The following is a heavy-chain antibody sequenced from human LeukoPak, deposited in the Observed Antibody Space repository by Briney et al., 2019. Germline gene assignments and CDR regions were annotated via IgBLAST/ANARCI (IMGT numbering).Heavy chain of an antibody. CDR1: GGSISDTKYF. J-gene: IGHJ3*02. CDR2: VYYSGST. V-gene: IGHV4-39*01. CDR3: ARHMKWPQVRGDAFDI. D-gene: IGHD5-12*01. Sequence: SETLSLTCTVSGGSISDTKYFWGWIRQPPGMGLEWIGSVYYSGSTLDNPSLKSRVAISVDTSRSHSSLNLTSVTAADPAMYYCARHMKWPQVRGDAFDIWGQGTMVTVSS.